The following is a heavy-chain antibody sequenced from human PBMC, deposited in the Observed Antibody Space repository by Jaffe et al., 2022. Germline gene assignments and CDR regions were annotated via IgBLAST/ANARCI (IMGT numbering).Heavy chain of an antibody. CDR3: AKVGYSGYDYWVYFQH. CDR2: ISWNSGSI. Sequence: EVQLVESGGGLVQPGRSLRLSCAASGFTFDDYAMHWVRQAPGKGLEWVSGISWNSGSIGYADSVKGRFTISRDNAKNSLYLQMNSLRAEDTALYYCAKVGYSGYDYWVYFQHWGQGTLVTVSS. V-gene: IGHV3-9*01. CDR1: GFTFDDYA. D-gene: IGHD5-12*01. J-gene: IGHJ1*01.